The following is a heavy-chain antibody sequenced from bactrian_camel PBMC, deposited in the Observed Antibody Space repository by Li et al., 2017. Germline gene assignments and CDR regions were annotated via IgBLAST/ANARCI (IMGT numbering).Heavy chain of an antibody. D-gene: IGHD6*01. CDR3: AASGSRYSHDCTDFVY. Sequence: VQLVESGGGSVQAGGSLRLSCTAPGFTSDSCGADWYRQATGKEREEVALLDSDGLTTYTDSVKGRFTISRDSARSTLYLQMNSLKPEDTAMYYCAASGSRYSHDCTDFVYWGQGTQVTVS. CDR1: GFTSDSCG. J-gene: IGHJ6*01. CDR2: LDSDGLT. V-gene: IGHV3S55*01.